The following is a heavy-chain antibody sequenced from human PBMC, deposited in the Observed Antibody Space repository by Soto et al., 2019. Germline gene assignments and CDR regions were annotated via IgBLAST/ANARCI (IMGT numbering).Heavy chain of an antibody. Sequence: GGSLRLSCAASGFNFSRSGIHWVRQAPGKGLAWLGVIWYGGENTYYADAVNGRFSISGDKSSNTVYLQLNSLRADDTAVYYCVRGSRGSAIWSMDSWGQGSLVTVSS. J-gene: IGHJ4*02. CDR3: VRGSRGSAIWSMDS. CDR2: IWYGGENT. V-gene: IGHV3-33*01. CDR1: GFNFSRSG. D-gene: IGHD2-15*01.